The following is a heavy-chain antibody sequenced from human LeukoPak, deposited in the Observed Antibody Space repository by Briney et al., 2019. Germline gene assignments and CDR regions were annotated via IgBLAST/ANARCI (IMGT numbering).Heavy chain of an antibody. CDR1: GFTFSIYT. CDR2: IYSGSGYI. V-gene: IGHV3-21*01. CDR3: AKGLAGTTVTCFDY. Sequence: GSLRLSCAASGFTFSIYTMNWVRQAPGKGLEWVSSIYSGSGYIHYADSVKGRFTISRDNSKNTLYLQMNSLRAEDTAVYYCAKGLAGTTVTCFDYWGQGTLLTVSS. J-gene: IGHJ4*02. D-gene: IGHD4-17*01.